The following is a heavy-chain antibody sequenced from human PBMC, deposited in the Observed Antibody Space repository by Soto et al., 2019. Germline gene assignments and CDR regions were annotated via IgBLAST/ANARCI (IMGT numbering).Heavy chain of an antibody. V-gene: IGHV4-31*03. CDR3: ARGSESYYGSGSYRYYYYYMDV. CDR2: INHSGST. D-gene: IGHD3-10*01. J-gene: IGHJ6*03. CDR1: GDSISNSDGYY. Sequence: SETLSLTCTVSGDSISNSDGYYWSWIRQHPGLGLEYIGDINHSGSTNYNPSLKSRVTISVDTSKNQFSLKLSSVTAADTAVYYCARGSESYYGSGSYRYYYYYMDVWGKGTTVTVSS.